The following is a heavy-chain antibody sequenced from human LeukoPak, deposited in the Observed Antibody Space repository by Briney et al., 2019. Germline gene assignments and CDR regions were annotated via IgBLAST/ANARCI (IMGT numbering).Heavy chain of an antibody. CDR2: FDPEDGET. Sequence: ASVKVSCKVSGYTLTELSMHWVRQAPGKGLEWMGGFDPEDGETIYAQKFQGRVTMTEDTSTDTAYMELSSLRSEDTAVYYCATGGALLWFLHYWGQGTLVTVSS. V-gene: IGHV1-24*01. J-gene: IGHJ4*02. CDR3: ATGGALLWFLHY. D-gene: IGHD3-10*01. CDR1: GYTLTELS.